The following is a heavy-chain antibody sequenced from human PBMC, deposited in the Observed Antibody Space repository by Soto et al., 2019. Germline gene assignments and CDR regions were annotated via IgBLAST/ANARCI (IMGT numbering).Heavy chain of an antibody. CDR2: ISYDGSNK. J-gene: IGHJ4*02. V-gene: IGHV3-30-3*01. Sequence: GGSLRLSCAASGFTFSSYAMHWVRQAPGKGLEWVAVISYDGSNKYYADSVKGRFTISRDNSKNTLYLQMNSLRAEDTAVYYCARVLTYYDFWSGHDYWGQGTLVTVSS. CDR3: ARVLTYYDFWSGHDY. D-gene: IGHD3-3*01. CDR1: GFTFSSYA.